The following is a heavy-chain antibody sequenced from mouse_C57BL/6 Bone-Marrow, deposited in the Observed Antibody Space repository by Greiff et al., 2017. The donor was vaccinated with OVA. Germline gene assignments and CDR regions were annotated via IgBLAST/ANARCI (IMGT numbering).Heavy chain of an antibody. J-gene: IGHJ1*03. V-gene: IGHV1-55*01. CDR1: GYTFTSYW. CDR2: IYPGSGST. CDR3: ATDPSCITTVPWYFDD. D-gene: IGHD1-1*01. Sequence: QVQLQQPGAELVKPGASVKMSCKASGYTFTSYWITWVKQRPGQGLEWIGDIYPGSGSTNYNEKFKSKATLTVDTSSSTAYMQLSSLTSEDSAVYYCATDPSCITTVPWYFDDWGTGTTVTVSS.